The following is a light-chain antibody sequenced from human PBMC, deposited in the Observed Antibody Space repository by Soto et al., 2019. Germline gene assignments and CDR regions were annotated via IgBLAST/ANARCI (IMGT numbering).Light chain of an antibody. Sequence: QSVLTQPPSASGSPGQSVTISCTVTSSDVGGYNYVSWYQQHPGKAPKLMIYEVSKRPSGVPDRFSGSKSGNTASLTVSGLQAEDEADYYCSSYAGSYRVFGTGTKVTVL. V-gene: IGLV2-8*01. J-gene: IGLJ1*01. CDR1: SSDVGGYNY. CDR2: EVS. CDR3: SSYAGSYRV.